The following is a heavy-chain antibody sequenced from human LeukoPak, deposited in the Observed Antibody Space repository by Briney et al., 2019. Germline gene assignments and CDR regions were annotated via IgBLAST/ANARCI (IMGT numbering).Heavy chain of an antibody. CDR1: GGSISSSSYY. Sequence: PSETLSLTCTVSGGSISSSSYYWGWIRQPPGKGLEWIGSIYYSGSTYYNPSLKSRVTISVDTSKNQFSLKLSSVTAADTAVYYCARLTSDGNGDYWGQGTLVTVSS. V-gene: IGHV4-39*07. CDR3: ARLTSDGNGDY. CDR2: IYYSGST. D-gene: IGHD4-23*01. J-gene: IGHJ4*02.